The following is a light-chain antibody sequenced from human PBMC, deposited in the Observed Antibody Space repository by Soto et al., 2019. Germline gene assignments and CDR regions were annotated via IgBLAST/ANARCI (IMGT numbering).Light chain of an antibody. CDR3: QQYNTYWT. J-gene: IGKJ1*01. Sequence: ETVMTQSPATLSVSPGERATLSCRASQSVGNYLAWYQHKPGQSPRLLISGASARATGIPARFSGSGSGTEFTLTISSLQPDDFATYYCQQYNTYWTFGQGTKVEIK. CDR1: QSVGNY. V-gene: IGKV3-15*01. CDR2: GAS.